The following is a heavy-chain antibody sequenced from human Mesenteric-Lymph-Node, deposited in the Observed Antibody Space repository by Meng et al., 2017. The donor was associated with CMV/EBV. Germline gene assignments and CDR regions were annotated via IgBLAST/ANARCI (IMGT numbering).Heavy chain of an antibody. D-gene: IGHD6-19*01. CDR1: GFTFDDYA. Sequence: LSLTCAASGFTFDDYAMHWVRQAPGKGLEWVSGISWNSDNIGYGDSVRGRFTISRDNAKNSLYLQMNSLRPEDTALYYCARDGLALDVWGQGTTVTVSS. V-gene: IGHV3-9*01. J-gene: IGHJ6*02. CDR2: ISWNSDNI. CDR3: ARDGLALDV.